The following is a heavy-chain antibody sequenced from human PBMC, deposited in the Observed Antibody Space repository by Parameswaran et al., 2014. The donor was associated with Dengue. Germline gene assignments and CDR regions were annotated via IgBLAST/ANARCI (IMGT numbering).Heavy chain of an antibody. Sequence: VRQAPGKGLEWIGYIYYSGSTNXNPSLKSRVTISVDTSKNQFSLKLSSVTAADTAVYYCARHGPFYYYYGMDVWGQGTTVTVSS. V-gene: IGHV4-61*07. CDR3: ARHGPFYYYYGMDV. CDR2: IYYSGST. J-gene: IGHJ6*02.